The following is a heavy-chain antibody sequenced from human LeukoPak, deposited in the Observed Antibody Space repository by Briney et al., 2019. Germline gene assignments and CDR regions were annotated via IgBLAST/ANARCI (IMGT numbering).Heavy chain of an antibody. V-gene: IGHV3-33*06. Sequence: GRSLRLSCAASGFAFSSYGMHWVRQAPGKGLEWVAVIWYDGSTKYYADSVKGRFTISRDNSKNTLYLQMNSLRAEDTAVYFCAKDRSYYDFWSGSNWFDPWGQGTLVTVSS. CDR2: IWYDGSTK. CDR1: GFAFSSYG. J-gene: IGHJ5*02. CDR3: AKDRSYYDFWSGSNWFDP. D-gene: IGHD3-3*01.